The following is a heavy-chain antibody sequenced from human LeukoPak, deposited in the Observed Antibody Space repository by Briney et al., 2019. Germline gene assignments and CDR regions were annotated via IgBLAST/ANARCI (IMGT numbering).Heavy chain of an antibody. Sequence: GESLRLSCAASGFTFSRYAMHWVRQAPGKGLEWVAIISYDGSNKYYADSVKGRFTISRDNSKNTLFVQMNSLRVEDTAIYYCAKCSDTCYANAFDIWGQGTMVTVSS. J-gene: IGHJ3*02. D-gene: IGHD2-2*01. V-gene: IGHV3-30-3*01. CDR3: AKCSDTCYANAFDI. CDR1: GFTFSRYA. CDR2: ISYDGSNK.